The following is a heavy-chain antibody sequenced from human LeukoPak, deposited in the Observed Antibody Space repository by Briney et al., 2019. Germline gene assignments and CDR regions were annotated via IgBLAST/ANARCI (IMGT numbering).Heavy chain of an antibody. CDR2: IYYSGST. CDR3: ARDGGVPAAMDY. D-gene: IGHD2-2*01. J-gene: IGHJ4*02. CDR1: GGSISSSSYY. Sequence: PSETLSLTCTVSGGSISSSSYYWGWIRQPPGKGLEWIGSIYYSGSTYYNPSLKSRVTISVDKSKNQFSLKLSSVTAADTAVYYCARDGGVPAAMDYWGQGTLVTISS. V-gene: IGHV4-39*07.